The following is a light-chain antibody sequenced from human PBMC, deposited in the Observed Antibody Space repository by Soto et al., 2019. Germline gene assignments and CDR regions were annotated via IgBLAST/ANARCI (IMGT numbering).Light chain of an antibody. CDR1: SSNIGNNY. J-gene: IGLJ2*01. V-gene: IGLV1-51*01. CDR3: ETWDNSLVAVV. Sequence: QSVLTQPPSVSAAPGQKVTISCSGSSSNIGNNYVAWYQQLPGTAPKLLIYDNDNRPSGIPDRFSGSKSGTSATLGITGLQTGGEADYYCETWDNSLVAVVFGGGTQLTVL. CDR2: DND.